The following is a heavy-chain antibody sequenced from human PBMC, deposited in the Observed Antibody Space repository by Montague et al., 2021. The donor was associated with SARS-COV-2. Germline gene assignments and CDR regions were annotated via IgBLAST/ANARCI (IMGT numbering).Heavy chain of an antibody. D-gene: IGHD2-8*01. CDR3: ARDDPYCTNGVCYTGNWFDP. CDR2: TYYRSRWYN. Sequence: CAISGDSVSSNSAAWNWIRQPPSIGLEWLGRTYYRSRWYNDYAVSVKSRITINPDTSKNQFSLQLNSVTPEDTAVYYCARDDPYCTNGVCYTGNWFDPWGQGTLVTVSS. CDR1: GDSVSSNSAA. J-gene: IGHJ5*02. V-gene: IGHV6-1*01.